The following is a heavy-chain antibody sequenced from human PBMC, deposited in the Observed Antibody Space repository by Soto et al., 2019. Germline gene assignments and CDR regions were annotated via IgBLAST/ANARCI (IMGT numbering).Heavy chain of an antibody. CDR2: ISAYNGNT. CDR3: ARDGPRGTIPFDP. Sequence: QVQLVQSGAEVKKPGASVKVSCKASGYTFTSYGISWVRQAPGQGLEWMGWISAYNGNTNYAQKLQGRVTMTTATSTSTAYVALRSLRSDVAAVYYCARDGPRGTIPFDPWGQGTLVTVSS. D-gene: IGHD3-16*01. CDR1: GYTFTSYG. J-gene: IGHJ5*02. V-gene: IGHV1-18*01.